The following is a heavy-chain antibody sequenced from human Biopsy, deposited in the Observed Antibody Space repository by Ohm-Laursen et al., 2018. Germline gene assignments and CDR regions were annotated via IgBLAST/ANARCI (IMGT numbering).Heavy chain of an antibody. J-gene: IGHJ3*01. V-gene: IGHV4-4*07. Sequence: GTLSLTCSVSGVSISSYFWSWIRQPLGKGLEWIGRIYPGGSTNYNPSLKSRVTMSVDTSKKQLSLRLRSVTAADTAMYYCASVVLGPTNDAFDLWGQGTMVVVSS. D-gene: IGHD3-22*01. CDR2: IYPGGST. CDR1: GVSISSYF. CDR3: ASVVLGPTNDAFDL.